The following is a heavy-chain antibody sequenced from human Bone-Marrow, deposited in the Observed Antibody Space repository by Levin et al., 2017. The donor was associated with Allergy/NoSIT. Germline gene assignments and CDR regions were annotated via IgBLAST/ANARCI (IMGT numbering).Heavy chain of an antibody. Sequence: PSETLSLTCAVSGGSISSSNWWSWVRQPPGKGLEWIGEIYHSGSTNYNPSLKSRVTISVDKSKNQFSLKLSSVTAADTAVYYCARGGYCSSTSCYAVNSRKPNWFDPWGQGTLVTVSS. CDR1: GGSISSSNW. V-gene: IGHV4-4*02. CDR2: IYHSGST. J-gene: IGHJ5*02. D-gene: IGHD2-2*01. CDR3: ARGGYCSSTSCYAVNSRKPNWFDP.